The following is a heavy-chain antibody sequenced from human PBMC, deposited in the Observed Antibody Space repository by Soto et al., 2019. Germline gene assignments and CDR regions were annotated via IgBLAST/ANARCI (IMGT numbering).Heavy chain of an antibody. V-gene: IGHV4-30-2*01. Sequence: TSETLSLTCAVSGGSISSGGYSWSWIRQPPGKGLEWIGYIYHSGSTYYNPSLESRVTISVDTSKNQFSLNLSSVTAADTAVYYCAGAPRGNYGYPSYFDYWGQGTLVTVSS. CDR2: IYHSGST. J-gene: IGHJ4*02. D-gene: IGHD3-10*01. CDR1: GGSISSGGYS. CDR3: AGAPRGNYGYPSYFDY.